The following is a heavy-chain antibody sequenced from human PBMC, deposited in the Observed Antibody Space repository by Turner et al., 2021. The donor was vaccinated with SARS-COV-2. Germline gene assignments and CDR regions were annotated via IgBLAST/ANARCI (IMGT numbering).Heavy chain of an antibody. V-gene: IGHV3-21*01. CDR3: ARDHRPVVVPAAKRAGSYYYGMDV. CDR1: GFTFLSLS. Sequence: VLLVVSGGVVAQPGRSLSLSWPPSGFTFLSLSMNWVRQATGKGLEWVSSISSSSSYIYYADSVKGRFTISRDNAKNSLYLQMNSLRAEDTAVYYCARDHRPVVVPAAKRAGSYYYGMDVWGQGTTVTVSS. J-gene: IGHJ6*02. D-gene: IGHD2-2*01. CDR2: ISSSSSYI.